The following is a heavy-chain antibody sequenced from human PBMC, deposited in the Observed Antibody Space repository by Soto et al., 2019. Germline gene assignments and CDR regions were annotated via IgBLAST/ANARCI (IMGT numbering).Heavy chain of an antibody. CDR3: ASPAVDFWSGPPQMDV. J-gene: IGHJ6*04. Sequence: PGGSLRLSCAASGFTFSSYGMHWVRQAPGKGLEWVAVIWYDGSNKYYADSVKGRFTISRDNSKNTLYLQMNSLRAEDTAVYYCASPAVDFWSGPPQMDVWGKGTTVTVSS. D-gene: IGHD3-3*01. V-gene: IGHV3-33*08. CDR1: GFTFSSYG. CDR2: IWYDGSNK.